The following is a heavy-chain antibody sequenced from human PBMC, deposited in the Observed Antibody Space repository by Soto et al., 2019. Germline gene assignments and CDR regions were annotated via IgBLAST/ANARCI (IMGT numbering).Heavy chain of an antibody. J-gene: IGHJ6*02. V-gene: IGHV1-18*01. Sequence: QVQLVQSGDEVKKPGASVKVYCRASGYTFTSYGVSGVRQAPGQGLEWMGWISAFNGQTNYIQQVQGRVPLTTEASTGTAYMEVRSLRSDDPAVYYCARGGDYYYGLDVCRQGTTVTVSS. D-gene: IGHD3-16*01. CDR2: ISAFNGQT. CDR3: ARGGDYYYGLDV. CDR1: GYTFTSYG.